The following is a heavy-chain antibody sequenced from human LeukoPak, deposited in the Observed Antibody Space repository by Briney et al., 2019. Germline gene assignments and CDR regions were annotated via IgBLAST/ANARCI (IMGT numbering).Heavy chain of an antibody. Sequence: GGSLRLSCAASGFTFSSYWMNWARQAPGKGLEWVASINHNGNVNYYADSVKGRFTISRDNSKNTLYLQMNSLRAEDTAVYYCAREGDSSGWDTFDYWGQGTLVTVSS. D-gene: IGHD6-19*01. V-gene: IGHV3-7*01. CDR1: GFTFSSYW. CDR2: INHNGNVN. J-gene: IGHJ4*02. CDR3: AREGDSSGWDTFDY.